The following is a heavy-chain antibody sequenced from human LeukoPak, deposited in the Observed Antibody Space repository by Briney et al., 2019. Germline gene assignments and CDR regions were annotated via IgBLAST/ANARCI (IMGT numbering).Heavy chain of an antibody. V-gene: IGHV5-51*01. J-gene: IGHJ3*02. CDR3: ARRGATVTTYLAFDI. D-gene: IGHD4-17*01. Sequence: GESLKISCKGSGYSFTSYWIGWVRQMPGKGLEWMGIIYPGDSDTRYSPSFQGQVTNSADKSISTAYLQWSSLKASDTAMYYCARRGATVTTYLAFDIWGQGTMVTVSS. CDR2: IYPGDSDT. CDR1: GYSFTSYW.